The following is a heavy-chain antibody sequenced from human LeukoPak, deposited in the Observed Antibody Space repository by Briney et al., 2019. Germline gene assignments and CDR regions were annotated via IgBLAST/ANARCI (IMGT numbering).Heavy chain of an antibody. V-gene: IGHV4-59*01. D-gene: IGHD6-13*01. CDR2: IYYSGST. CDR1: GGSISGYY. J-gene: IGHJ6*03. CDR3: ARAMRNSSSWYSCYYYHMDV. Sequence: PAETLSLTCTVSGGSISGYYRSWIRQPPGKGLEWVGYIYYSGSTNYNPSLKSRVTVSVDTNNNQFSLKQSSVPAADHAVVYCARAMRNSSSWYSCYYYHMDVWGKGTTVTVFS.